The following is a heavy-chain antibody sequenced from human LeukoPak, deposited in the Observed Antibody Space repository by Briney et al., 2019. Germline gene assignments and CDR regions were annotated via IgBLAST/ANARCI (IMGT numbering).Heavy chain of an antibody. CDR1: GFTFSSYG. V-gene: IGHV3-30*02. J-gene: IGHJ6*03. D-gene: IGHD2-15*01. CDR2: IRYDGSNK. CDR3: AKVMPPGRIRFYSYYMDV. Sequence: GGSLRLSCAASGFTFSSYGMHWVRQAPGKGLEWVAFIRYDGSNKYYADSVKGRFTISRDKSKNTLSLQMNGLRVEDTAVYYCAKVMPPGRIRFYSYYMDVWGKGTTVTVS.